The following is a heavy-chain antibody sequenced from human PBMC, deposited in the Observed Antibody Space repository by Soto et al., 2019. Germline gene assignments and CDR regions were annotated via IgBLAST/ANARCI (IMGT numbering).Heavy chain of an antibody. Sequence: QVQLVQSGAEVRKPGASVTVSCRSSGDSFNDYYIHWVRQAPGQGFEWMGWINPNGGVTKDAQKFQGGVSMTRDTSIRTVYMQLSRLRSDDTAVYYCARKSGGATATLDYYYFYMDVWGTGTTVTVSS. V-gene: IGHV1-2*02. CDR3: ARKSGGATATLDYYYFYMDV. J-gene: IGHJ6*03. D-gene: IGHD5-12*01. CDR2: INPNGGVT. CDR1: GDSFNDYY.